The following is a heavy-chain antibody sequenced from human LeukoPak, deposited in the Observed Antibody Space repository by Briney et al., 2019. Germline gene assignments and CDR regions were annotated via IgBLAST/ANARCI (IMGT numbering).Heavy chain of an antibody. D-gene: IGHD2-2*02. CDR3: TRSGLTGMREYPRADYYYYGMDV. J-gene: IGHJ6*01. CDR1: GFTFSSYA. Sequence: PGGSLRLSCAASGFTFSSYAMSWIRQHPGKGLEWIGYIYYSGSTYYNPSLKSRVTISVDTSKNQFSLKLSSVTAADTAVYFCTRSGLTGMREYPRADYYYYGMDVWGQGTAVTVSS. V-gene: IGHV4-31*02. CDR2: IYYSGST.